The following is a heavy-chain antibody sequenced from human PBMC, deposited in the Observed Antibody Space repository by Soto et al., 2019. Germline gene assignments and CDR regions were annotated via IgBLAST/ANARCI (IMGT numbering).Heavy chain of an antibody. CDR1: GGSISSSSYY. CDR3: AMTVAGTGYYGMGV. V-gene: IGHV4-39*01. D-gene: IGHD6-19*01. Sequence: SETLSLTCTVSGGSISSSSYYWGWIRHPPGKGLEWIGSIYYSGSTYYNPSLKSRVTISVDTSKNQFSLKLSSVTAADTAVYYCAMTVAGTGYYGMGVWGQGTTVTVSS. J-gene: IGHJ6*02. CDR2: IYYSGST.